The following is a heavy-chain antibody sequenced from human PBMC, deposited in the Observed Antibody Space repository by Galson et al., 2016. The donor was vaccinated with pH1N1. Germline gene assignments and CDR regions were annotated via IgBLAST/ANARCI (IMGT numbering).Heavy chain of an antibody. V-gene: IGHV4-38-2*01. CDR3: ARGGRQWLLGGEYFQH. CDR1: GYSINSGYH. Sequence: SETLSLTCAVSGYSINSGYHWGWIRQSPGGGWSGLGACFTLGPPTNPSLKSRVTISLDTAKNHFSLRLSFVTAADTAIYYCARGGRQWLLGGEYFQHWGQGTLVTVSS. D-gene: IGHD6-19*01. CDR2: CFTLGPP. J-gene: IGHJ1*01.